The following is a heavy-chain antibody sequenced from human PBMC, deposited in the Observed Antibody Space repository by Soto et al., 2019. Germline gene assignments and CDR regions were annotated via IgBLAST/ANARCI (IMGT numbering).Heavy chain of an antibody. V-gene: IGHV3-64D*06. CDR2: ISTNGGST. CDR3: VKGEYYYDSSGYYPFDY. D-gene: IGHD3-22*01. J-gene: IGHJ4*02. Sequence: HPGGSLRLSCSASGFTFSIYAMHWVRQAPGKGLEYVSSISTNGGSTHYADSVKGRFTISRDNSKNKQYLQMSSLRADDTAVYYCVKGEYYYDSSGYYPFDYWGQGT. CDR1: GFTFSIYA.